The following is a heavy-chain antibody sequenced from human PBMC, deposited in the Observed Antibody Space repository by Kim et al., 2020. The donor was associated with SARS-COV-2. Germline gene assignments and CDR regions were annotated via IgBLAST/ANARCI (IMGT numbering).Heavy chain of an antibody. CDR3: ARGLPYLGVGNNYYFDY. V-gene: IGHV1-69*13. CDR2: IIPIFGTD. D-gene: IGHD3-3*01. Sequence: SVKVSCKASGGSFSSSGVSWVRQAPGQGLEWMGGIIPIFGTDNYAQKFRDRLTITADESTGTAYMELSSLRSDDTAVYYFARGLPYLGVGNNYYFDYWGQGTLVTVSS. CDR1: GGSFSSSG. J-gene: IGHJ4*02.